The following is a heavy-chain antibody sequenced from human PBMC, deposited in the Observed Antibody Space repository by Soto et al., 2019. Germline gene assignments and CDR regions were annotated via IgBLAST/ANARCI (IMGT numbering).Heavy chain of an antibody. V-gene: IGHV1-69*13. D-gene: IGHD3-10*01. CDR2: IIPIFGTA. CDR3: ARRGKKAPRHYYGLAV. J-gene: IGHJ6*02. Sequence: SVKVSCKASGGTFSSYAISWVRQAPGQGLEWMGGIIPIFGTANYAQKFQGRVTITADESTSTAYMELSSLRSEDTAVYYCARRGKKAPRHYYGLAVWGQGTTVTVSS. CDR1: GGTFSSYA.